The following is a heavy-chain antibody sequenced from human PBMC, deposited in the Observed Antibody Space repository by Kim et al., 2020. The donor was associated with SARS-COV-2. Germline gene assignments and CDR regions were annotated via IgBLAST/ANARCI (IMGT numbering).Heavy chain of an antibody. CDR2: IYYSGST. D-gene: IGHD6-13*01. CDR3: ARAPIAAAGKGYYYYYGMDV. Sequence: SETLSLTCTVSGGSVSSGSYYWSWIRQPPGKGLEWIGYIYYSGSTNYNPSLKSRVTISVDTSKNQFSLKLSSVTAADTAVYYCARAPIAAAGKGYYYYYGMDVWGQGTTVTVSS. J-gene: IGHJ6*02. V-gene: IGHV4-61*01. CDR1: GGSVSSGSYY.